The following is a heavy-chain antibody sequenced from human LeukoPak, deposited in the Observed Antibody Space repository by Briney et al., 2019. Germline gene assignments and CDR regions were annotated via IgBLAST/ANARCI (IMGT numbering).Heavy chain of an antibody. Sequence: SVKVSCKASGGTFSSYAISWVRQAPGQGLEWMGGIIPIFGTANYAQKFQGRVTITTDESTSTAYTELSNLRSEDTAVYYCARTIFGGAFDIWGQGTMVTVSS. J-gene: IGHJ3*02. D-gene: IGHD3-3*01. CDR1: GGTFSSYA. V-gene: IGHV1-69*05. CDR2: IIPIFGTA. CDR3: ARTIFGGAFDI.